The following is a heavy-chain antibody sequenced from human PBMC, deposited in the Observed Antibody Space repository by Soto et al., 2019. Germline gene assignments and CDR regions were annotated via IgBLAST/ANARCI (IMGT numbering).Heavy chain of an antibody. J-gene: IGHJ4*02. V-gene: IGHV4-39*01. Sequence: PSETLSLTCTFSCGSISSSSYYWGWIRQPPGKGLEWIGSIYYSGSTYYNPSLKSRVTISVDTSKNQFSLKLSSVTAADTAVYYCARHSALRVFDYWGQGTLVTVSS. CDR2: IYYSGST. CDR1: CGSISSSSYY. D-gene: IGHD1-26*01. CDR3: ARHSALRVFDY.